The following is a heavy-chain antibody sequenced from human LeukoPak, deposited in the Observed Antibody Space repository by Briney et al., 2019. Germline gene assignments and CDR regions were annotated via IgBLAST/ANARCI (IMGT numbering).Heavy chain of an antibody. CDR3: ARHYHDSSGYYDDAFDI. V-gene: IGHV4-4*09. CDR2: IYTSGST. Sequence: PSETLSLTCTVSGGSISSYYWSWIRQPPEKGLEWIGYIYTSGSTNYNPSLKSRVTISVDTSKNQFSLKLSSVTAADTAVYYCARHYHDSSGYYDDAFDIWGQGTMVTVSS. CDR1: GGSISSYY. J-gene: IGHJ3*02. D-gene: IGHD3-22*01.